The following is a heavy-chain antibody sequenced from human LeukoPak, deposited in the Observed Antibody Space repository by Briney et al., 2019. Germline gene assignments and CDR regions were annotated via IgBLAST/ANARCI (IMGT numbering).Heavy chain of an antibody. J-gene: IGHJ4*02. CDR2: ITPKSGDT. V-gene: IGHV1-2*02. D-gene: IGHD3-3*02. CDR3: ARVRLADERAWAY. CDR1: GYTFSDFY. Sequence: ASVKVSCKASGYTFSDFYIHWVRQAPGQGLEYVGWITPKSGDTHSPQRFQGRVTMTRDASISTAYMELSSLRSDDTAVYFCARVRLADERAWAYWGQGTLVTVSS.